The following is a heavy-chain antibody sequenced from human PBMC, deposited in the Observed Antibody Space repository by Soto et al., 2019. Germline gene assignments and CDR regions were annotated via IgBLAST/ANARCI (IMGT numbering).Heavy chain of an antibody. J-gene: IGHJ6*02. CDR2: TRNKANRYTT. D-gene: IGHD4-4*01. Sequence: EVQLVESGGGLVQPGGSLRLSCAASGFTFSDHYMDWVRQAPGKGLEWVGRTRNKANRYTTEYAASVKGRFTISRDDSKNSLYVQMNSLKSEDTGVYYCARVGTVTGHYGMDVWGPGTTVSVSS. V-gene: IGHV3-72*01. CDR3: ARVGTVTGHYGMDV. CDR1: GFTFSDHY.